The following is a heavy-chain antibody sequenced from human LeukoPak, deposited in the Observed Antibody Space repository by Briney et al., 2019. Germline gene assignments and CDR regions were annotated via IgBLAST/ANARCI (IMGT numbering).Heavy chain of an antibody. J-gene: IGHJ4*02. CDR3: AKPHYGSGYNS. CDR2: ISGSGSST. CDR1: GFTFSTYV. D-gene: IGHD3-3*02. Sequence: PGGSLRLSCAASGFTFSTYVMSWVRLAPGKGLEWVSAISGSGSSTYYADSVKGRFTISRDNSRNTLYLQMNSLRAEDTAVYHCAKPHYGSGYNSWGQGTLVTVSS. V-gene: IGHV3-23*01.